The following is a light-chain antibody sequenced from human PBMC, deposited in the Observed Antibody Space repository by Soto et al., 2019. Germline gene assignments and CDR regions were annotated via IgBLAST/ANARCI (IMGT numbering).Light chain of an antibody. Sequence: QSALTQPASVSASPGQSITISCTGTSSDVGGYKYVSWYQHHPGKAPKLMISEVSNRPSGVSNRFSGSKSGNTASLTISGLQAEDEADYYCTSYTSSSTGVFGGGTKLTVL. CDR3: TSYTSSSTGV. J-gene: IGLJ3*02. CDR2: EVS. CDR1: SSDVGGYKY. V-gene: IGLV2-14*01.